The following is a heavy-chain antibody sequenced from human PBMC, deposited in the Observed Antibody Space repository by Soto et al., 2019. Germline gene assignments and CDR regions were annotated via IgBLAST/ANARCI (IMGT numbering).Heavy chain of an antibody. D-gene: IGHD6-13*01. Sequence: GSLRLSCAASGFSFSNYEMNWVRQAPGKGLEWVAYISSGGDTIHYADSVRGRFTVSRDNARNSLSLQMDTLRVEDTALYYCARDRAAGGYWGQGTLVTVSS. V-gene: IGHV3-48*03. J-gene: IGHJ4*02. CDR1: GFSFSNYE. CDR2: ISSGGDTI. CDR3: ARDRAAGGY.